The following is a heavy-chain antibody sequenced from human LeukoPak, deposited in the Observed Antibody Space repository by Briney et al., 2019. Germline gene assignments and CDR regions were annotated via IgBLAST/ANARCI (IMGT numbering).Heavy chain of an antibody. Sequence: SETLSLTCTVSGDSISSRTYYWGWIRQPPGQGLEWIGKIYYNGSTNYNPSLKSRVTMSVDTSKNQFSLKLSSVTAADTAVYYCARVPIVVVPAANDAFDIWGQGTMVTVSS. D-gene: IGHD2-2*01. CDR3: ARVPIVVVPAANDAFDI. J-gene: IGHJ3*02. V-gene: IGHV4-39*07. CDR1: GDSISSRTYY. CDR2: IYYNGST.